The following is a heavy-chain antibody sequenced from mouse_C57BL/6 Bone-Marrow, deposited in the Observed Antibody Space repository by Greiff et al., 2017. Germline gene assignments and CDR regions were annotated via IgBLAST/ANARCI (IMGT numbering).Heavy chain of an antibody. Sequence: VQLQQPGAELVKPGASVKLSCKASGYTFTSYWMQWVKQRPGQGLEWIGEIDPSDSYTNYNQKFKGKATLTVETSSSTAYMQHSSLTSEDSAIYCCERREEYYDYWGQGTTL. CDR3: ERREEYYDY. CDR1: GYTFTSYW. J-gene: IGHJ2*01. CDR2: IDPSDSYT. D-gene: IGHD1-1*01. V-gene: IGHV1-50*01.